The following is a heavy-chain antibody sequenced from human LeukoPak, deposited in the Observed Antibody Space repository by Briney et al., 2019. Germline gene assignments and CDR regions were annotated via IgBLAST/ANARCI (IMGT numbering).Heavy chain of an antibody. V-gene: IGHV1-69*04. Sequence: ASVKVSCKASGGTFSSYAISWVRQAPGQGLEWMGRIIPILGIANYAQKFQGRVTITADKSTSTAYMELSSPRSEDTAVYYCTGGYTLYDILTGYQTYGMDVWGQGTTVTVSS. CDR2: IIPILGIA. J-gene: IGHJ6*02. CDR1: GGTFSSYA. D-gene: IGHD3-9*01. CDR3: TGGYTLYDILTGYQTYGMDV.